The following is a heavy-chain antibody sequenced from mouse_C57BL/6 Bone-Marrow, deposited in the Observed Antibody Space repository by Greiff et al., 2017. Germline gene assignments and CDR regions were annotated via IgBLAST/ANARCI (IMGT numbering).Heavy chain of an antibody. J-gene: IGHJ2*01. CDR3: ARSPYDYEFDY. D-gene: IGHD2-4*01. Sequence: EVMLVESGGGLVKPGGSLKLSCAASGFTFSSYAMSWVRQTPEKRLEWVATISDGGSYTYYPDNVKGRFTISRDNAKNNLYLQISHLKSEDTAMYYCARSPYDYEFDYWGQGTTLTVSS. CDR1: GFTFSSYA. V-gene: IGHV5-4*03. CDR2: ISDGGSYT.